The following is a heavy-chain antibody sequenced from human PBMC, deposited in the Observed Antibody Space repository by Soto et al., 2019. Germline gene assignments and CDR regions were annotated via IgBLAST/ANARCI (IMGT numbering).Heavy chain of an antibody. D-gene: IGHD3-22*01. J-gene: IGHJ4*02. CDR3: AFPDDSSGFDY. CDR2: ISGSGGST. V-gene: IGHV3-23*01. CDR1: GFTFSSYA. Sequence: PGGSLRLSCAASGFTFSSYAMNWVRQAPGKGLEWVSSISGSGGSTYYADSVKGRFTISRDNSKNTPYLQMNSLRAEDTAVYYCAFPDDSSGFDYWGQGTLVTVSS.